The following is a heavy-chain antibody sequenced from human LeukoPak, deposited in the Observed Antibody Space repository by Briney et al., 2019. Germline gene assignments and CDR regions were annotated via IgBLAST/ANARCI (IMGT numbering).Heavy chain of an antibody. V-gene: IGHV3-48*04. J-gene: IGHJ6*03. Sequence: SGGSLRLSCVASGFTFSDYTMHWVRQAPGKGLEWVSYISSSGSTIYYADSVKGRFTISRDSAKNSVYLQMNSLRAEDTAVYYCARDQTKWEPLRRRDYYYMDVWGKGTTVTVSS. CDR2: ISSSGSTI. D-gene: IGHD1-26*01. CDR3: ARDQTKWEPLRRRDYYYMDV. CDR1: GFTFSDYT.